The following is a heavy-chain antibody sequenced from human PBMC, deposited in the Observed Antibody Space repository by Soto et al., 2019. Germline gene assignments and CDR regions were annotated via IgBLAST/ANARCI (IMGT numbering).Heavy chain of an antibody. CDR2: ISGYNGNT. Sequence: QVQVVQSGDGVKKPGASVKVSCKASGYTFTNYGFSWVRQAPGQGLEWMGWISGYNGNTKYAEKFQGRVPMTTDTSTSTANMELRSLRSDDTAVYYCAREGQAPYYYYGMDVWGQGTAVTVSS. CDR1: GYTFTNYG. V-gene: IGHV1-18*01. CDR3: AREGQAPYYYYGMDV. J-gene: IGHJ6*02.